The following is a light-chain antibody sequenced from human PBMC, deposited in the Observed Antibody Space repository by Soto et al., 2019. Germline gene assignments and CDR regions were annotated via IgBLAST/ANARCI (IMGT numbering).Light chain of an antibody. V-gene: IGKV3-11*01. J-gene: IGKJ5*01. CDR3: QQRTNWPPIT. CDR1: QNINSF. Sequence: DIVLTQSPATLSLSPGERATLSCRASQNINSFLVWYQQKPGQPPRLLIYDASNSATGIPARFSGSGSETDFTLTISSLEPEDFAVYYCQQRTNWPPITFGQGTRLE. CDR2: DAS.